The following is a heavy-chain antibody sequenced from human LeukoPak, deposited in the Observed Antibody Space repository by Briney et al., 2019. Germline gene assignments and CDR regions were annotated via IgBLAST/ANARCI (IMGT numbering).Heavy chain of an antibody. J-gene: IGHJ4*02. D-gene: IGHD3-10*01. Sequence: ASVKVSCKASGYTFTSYGISWVRQAPGQGLEWMGWISTYTGNTNYAQKLQGRVTMTTDTSTSTAYMELSSLRSEDTAVYYCATGLLYSGSYSSSDYWGQGTLVTVSS. V-gene: IGHV1-18*01. CDR2: ISTYTGNT. CDR3: ATGLLYSGSYSSSDY. CDR1: GYTFTSYG.